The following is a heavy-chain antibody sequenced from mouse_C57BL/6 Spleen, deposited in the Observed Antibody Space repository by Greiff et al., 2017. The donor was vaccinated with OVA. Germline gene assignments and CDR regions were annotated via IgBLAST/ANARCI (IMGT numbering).Heavy chain of an antibody. V-gene: IGHV1-54*01. CDR2: INPGSGGT. J-gene: IGHJ2*01. D-gene: IGHD2-1*01. CDR3: ARGSLQGNFDY. Sequence: VQPQQSGAELVRPGTSVKVSCKASGYAFTNYLIEWVKQRPGQGLEWIGVINPGSGGTNYNEKFKGKATLTADKSSSAAYMQLSSLTSEDSAVYFCARGSLQGNFDYWGQGTTLTVSS. CDR1: GYAFTNYL.